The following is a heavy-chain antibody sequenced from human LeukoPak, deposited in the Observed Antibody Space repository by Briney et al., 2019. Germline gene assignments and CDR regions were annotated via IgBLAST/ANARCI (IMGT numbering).Heavy chain of an antibody. J-gene: IGHJ3*02. CDR1: GFTLSSYA. D-gene: IGHD3-10*01. CDR3: AKGGGSGSYYNGPGAFDI. CDR2: ISGSGGST. Sequence: GGSLRLSCAASGFTLSSYAMSWVRQAPGKGLEWVSAISGSGGSTYYADSVKGRFTISRDNSKNTLYLQMNSLRAEDTAVYYCAKGGGSGSYYNGPGAFDIWGQGTMVTV. V-gene: IGHV3-23*01.